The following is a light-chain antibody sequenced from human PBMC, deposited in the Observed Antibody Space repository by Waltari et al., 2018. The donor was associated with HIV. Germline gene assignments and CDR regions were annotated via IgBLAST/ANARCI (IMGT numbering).Light chain of an antibody. Sequence: SSELTQDPAVSVALGQTVRITCQGASLRSYYASWYPPKPGQAPVPVIYVKNNRHSGIPDRFSGSSSGNTASLTITGAQAEDEADYYCNSRDSSGNHPVVFGGGTKLTVL. J-gene: IGLJ2*01. V-gene: IGLV3-19*01. CDR1: SLRSYY. CDR3: NSRDSSGNHPVV. CDR2: VKN.